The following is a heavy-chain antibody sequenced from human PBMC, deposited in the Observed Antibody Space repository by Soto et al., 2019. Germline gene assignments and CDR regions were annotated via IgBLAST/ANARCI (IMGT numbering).Heavy chain of an antibody. J-gene: IGHJ4*02. Sequence: QVQLQESGPGLVKPSETLSLTCTVSGGSISSYYWSWIRQPPGKGLEWIGYIYYSGSTNYNPSLKSRVTISVDTSKNQFSRKLSSVTAADTAVYYCARRGRAGYCSSTSCPWYFDYWGQGTLVTVSS. D-gene: IGHD2-2*01. CDR1: GGSISSYY. CDR3: ARRGRAGYCSSTSCPWYFDY. V-gene: IGHV4-59*08. CDR2: IYYSGST.